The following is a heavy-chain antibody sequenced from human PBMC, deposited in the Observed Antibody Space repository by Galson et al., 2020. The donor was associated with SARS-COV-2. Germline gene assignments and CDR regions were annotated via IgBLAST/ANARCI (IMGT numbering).Heavy chain of an antibody. J-gene: IGHJ6*02. D-gene: IGHD2-15*01. CDR2: IYYSGDT. CDR1: GGSISGSSYY. V-gene: IGHV4-39*07. CDR3: ARRSHYYGLDV. Sequence: ETLSLTCNVSGGSISGSSYYWGWIRQPPGKGLEWIGTIYYSGDTYYNPSLKSRVTISIDTSKNQFSLKVRSVTAADTAVYYCARRSHYYGLDVWGQGAMVTVSS.